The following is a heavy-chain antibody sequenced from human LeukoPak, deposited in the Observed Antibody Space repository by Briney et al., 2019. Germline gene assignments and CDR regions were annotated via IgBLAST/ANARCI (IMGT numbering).Heavy chain of an antibody. Sequence: GESLKISCKGSGYSFTSYWIGWVRQMPGKGLEWMGIIYPGDSDTRYSPSFQGQVTISADKSISTAYLQWSSLKASDTAMYYCARRGALIEAVAPRYYFDYWGQGTLVTVSS. D-gene: IGHD6-19*01. J-gene: IGHJ4*02. V-gene: IGHV5-51*01. CDR1: GYSFTSYW. CDR2: IYPGDSDT. CDR3: ARRGALIEAVAPRYYFDY.